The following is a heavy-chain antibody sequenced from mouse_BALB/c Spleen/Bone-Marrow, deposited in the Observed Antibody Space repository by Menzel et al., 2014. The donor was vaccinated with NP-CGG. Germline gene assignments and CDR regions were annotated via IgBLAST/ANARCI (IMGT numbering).Heavy chain of an antibody. D-gene: IGHD2-1*01. V-gene: IGHV1-19*01. J-gene: IGHJ3*01. CDR3: ARYDNGNYSPFAY. CDR1: GYSFTGYT. CDR2: INPYNGGT. Sequence: EVQLQQSGPELVKPGASMKLSCKASGYSFTGYTMNWVKQSHGKNLEWIGLINPYNGGTSYNQKFKGKATLTVDKSSSASHMEISMLTSDDSVVYCYARYDNGNYSPFAYWGQGTLVTVSA.